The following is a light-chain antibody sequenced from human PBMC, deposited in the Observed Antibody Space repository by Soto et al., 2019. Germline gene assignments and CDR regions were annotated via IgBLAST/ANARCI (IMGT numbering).Light chain of an antibody. J-gene: IGKJ2*01. CDR3: QQYNSYPYT. V-gene: IGKV1-5*03. CDR2: KAS. Sequence: DIPMTQSPSTLSASVGDRVTITCRASQSISSWLAWYQQKPGKAPKLLIYKASSLESGVPLRFSGSGSGTEFTLTISSLQPDDFATYYGQQYNSYPYTFGQGTKLEIK. CDR1: QSISSW.